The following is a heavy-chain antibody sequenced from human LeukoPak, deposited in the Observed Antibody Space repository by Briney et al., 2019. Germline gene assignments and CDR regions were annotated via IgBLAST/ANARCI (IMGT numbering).Heavy chain of an antibody. CDR2: MNPNSGNT. V-gene: IGHV1-8*01. D-gene: IGHD2-2*01. J-gene: IGHJ6*03. CDR3: ARKGPANYYYYYMDV. Sequence: GASVKVSCKASGYTFTSYDINWVRQATGQGREWMGWMNPNSGNTGYAQKFQGRVTMTRNTSISTAYMELSSLRSEDTAAYFCARKGPANYYYYYMDVWGKGTTVTVSS. CDR1: GYTFTSYD.